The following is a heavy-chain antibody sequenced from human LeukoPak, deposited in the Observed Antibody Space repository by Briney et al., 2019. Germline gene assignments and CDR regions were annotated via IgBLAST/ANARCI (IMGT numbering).Heavy chain of an antibody. Sequence: PSETLSLTCAVSSGSIFSSNWWSWVRQPPGQGLEWIGQIFHSGSTSYSPSLKSRVTISVDKSKNQFSLRLTSVTAADTAVYYCARSPTKRVPEDYWGQGTLVTVSS. CDR1: SGSIFSSNW. J-gene: IGHJ4*02. CDR2: IFHSGST. D-gene: IGHD2-2*01. CDR3: ARSPTKRVPEDY. V-gene: IGHV4-4*02.